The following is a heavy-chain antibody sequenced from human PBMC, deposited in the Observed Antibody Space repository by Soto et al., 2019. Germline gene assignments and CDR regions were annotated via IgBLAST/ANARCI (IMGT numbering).Heavy chain of an antibody. CDR3: AREFRRSSSGYRGDY. J-gene: IGHJ4*02. CDR1: GYTFTSYG. Sequence: ASVKVSCKASGYTFTSYGISWVRQAPGQGLEWMGWISAYNGNTNYAQKLQGRVTMTTDTSTSTVYMELSSLRSEDTAVYYCAREFRRSSSGYRGDYWGQGTLVTVSS. V-gene: IGHV1-18*01. CDR2: ISAYNGNT. D-gene: IGHD3-22*01.